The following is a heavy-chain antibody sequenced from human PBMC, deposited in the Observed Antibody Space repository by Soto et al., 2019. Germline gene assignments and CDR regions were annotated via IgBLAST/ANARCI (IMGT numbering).Heavy chain of an antibody. V-gene: IGHV4-31*03. CDR2: IYYSGST. Sequence: QVQLQESGPGLVKPSQTLSLTCTVSGGSISSGGYYWSWIRQHPGKGLEWIGYIYYSGSTYYNPSLKGRITISVDTSKNQFSLKLSSVTAADTAVYYCAREGVYCSSTSCRYFDYWGQGTLVTVSS. CDR3: AREGVYCSSTSCRYFDY. D-gene: IGHD2-2*01. J-gene: IGHJ4*02. CDR1: GGSISSGGYY.